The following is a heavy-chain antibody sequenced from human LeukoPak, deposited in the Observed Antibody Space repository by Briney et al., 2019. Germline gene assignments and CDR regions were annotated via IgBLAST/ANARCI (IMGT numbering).Heavy chain of an antibody. CDR2: IYSGGST. CDR3: ARDGMVRGVIGKDY. V-gene: IGHV3-66*01. D-gene: IGHD3-10*01. Sequence: GGSLRLSCAASGFTVSSNYMSWVRQAPGKGLEWVSVIYSGGSTYYADSVKGRFTISRDNSKNTLYLQMNILRAEDTAVYYCARDGMVRGVIGKDYWGQGTLVTVSS. J-gene: IGHJ4*02. CDR1: GFTVSSNY.